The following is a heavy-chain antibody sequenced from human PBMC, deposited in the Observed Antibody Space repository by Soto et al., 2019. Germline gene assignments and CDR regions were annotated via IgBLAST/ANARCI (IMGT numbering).Heavy chain of an antibody. Sequence: SETLSLTCTVSGGSISSYYWSWIRQPPGKGLEWIGYIYYSGSTNYNPSLKSRVTISVDTSKNQFSLKLSSVTAADTAVYYCAGNGGGALFDPWGQGTLVTVSS. CDR1: GGSISSYY. J-gene: IGHJ5*02. CDR2: IYYSGST. CDR3: AGNGGGALFDP. V-gene: IGHV4-59*08. D-gene: IGHD1-1*01.